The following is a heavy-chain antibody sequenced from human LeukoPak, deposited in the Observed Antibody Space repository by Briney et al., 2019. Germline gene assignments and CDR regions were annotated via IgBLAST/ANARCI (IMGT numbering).Heavy chain of an antibody. CDR2: FDPEDGET. CDR1: GYTLTELS. CDR3: ATSRWVTGTTSISSYYYYYGMDV. D-gene: IGHD1-7*01. Sequence: ASVNVSCKVSGYTLTELSMHWVRQAPGKGLEWMGGFDPEDGETIYAQKFQGRVTMTEDTSTDTAYMELSSLRSEDTAVYYCATSRWVTGTTSISSYYYYYGMDVWGQGTTVTVSS. V-gene: IGHV1-24*01. J-gene: IGHJ6*02.